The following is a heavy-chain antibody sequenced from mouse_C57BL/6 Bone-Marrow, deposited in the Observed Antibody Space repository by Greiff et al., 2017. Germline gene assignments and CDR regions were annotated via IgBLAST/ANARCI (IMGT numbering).Heavy chain of an antibody. Sequence: QVQLQQSGTELVKPGASVKLSCKASGYTFTSYWMHWVKQRPGQGLEWIGNINPSNGGTNYNEKFKSKATLTVDKSSSTAYMQLSSLTSEDSAVYYCARGIYDGYYNYAMDYWGQGTSVTVSS. J-gene: IGHJ4*01. V-gene: IGHV1-53*01. CDR2: INPSNGGT. CDR1: GYTFTSYW. CDR3: ARGIYDGYYNYAMDY. D-gene: IGHD2-3*01.